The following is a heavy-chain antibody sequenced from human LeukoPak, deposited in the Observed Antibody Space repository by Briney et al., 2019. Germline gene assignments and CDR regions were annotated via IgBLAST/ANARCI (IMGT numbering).Heavy chain of an antibody. D-gene: IGHD3-22*01. Sequence: SGPTLVKPTQPLTLTCTFSGFSLSTSGVGVGWIRQPPVKALEWLALIYWDDDKRYSPSLKSRLTITKDTSKNQVVLTMTNMDPVDTATYYCAHRLGSGSYFDYWGQGTLVTVSS. CDR1: GFSLSTSGVG. CDR2: IYWDDDK. V-gene: IGHV2-5*02. CDR3: AHRLGSGSYFDY. J-gene: IGHJ4*02.